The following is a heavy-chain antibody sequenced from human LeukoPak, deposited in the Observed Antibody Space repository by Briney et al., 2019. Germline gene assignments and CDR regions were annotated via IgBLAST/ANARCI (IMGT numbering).Heavy chain of an antibody. CDR3: ARGRRLAGDYPAHFDY. D-gene: IGHD4-17*01. V-gene: IGHV3-7*01. Sequence: PGGSLRLSCAASGFTFSSYWMSWVRQAPGKGLEWVANIKQDGSEKYYVDSVKGRFTISRDNAKNSLYLQMNSLGAEDTAVYYCARGRRLAGDYPAHFDYWGQGTLVTVSS. CDR1: GFTFSSYW. CDR2: IKQDGSEK. J-gene: IGHJ4*02.